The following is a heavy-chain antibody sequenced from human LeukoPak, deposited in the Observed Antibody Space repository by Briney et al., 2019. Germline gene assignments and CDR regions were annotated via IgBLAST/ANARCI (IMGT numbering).Heavy chain of an antibody. CDR2: ISGSSTYI. J-gene: IGHJ4*02. V-gene: IGHV3-21*01. Sequence: GGSLRLSCAASGFTFSTYSMNWVRQAPGKGLEWVSSISGSSTYINYGDSVKGRFTVSRDNAKNSVYLQMSSLRAEDTAVYYCTRDSGHDYYFDXWGQGXXVTV. D-gene: IGHD5-12*01. CDR3: TRDSGHDYYFDX. CDR1: GFTFSTYS.